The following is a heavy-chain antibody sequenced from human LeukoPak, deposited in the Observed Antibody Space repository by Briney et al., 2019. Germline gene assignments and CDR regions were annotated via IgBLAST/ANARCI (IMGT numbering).Heavy chain of an antibody. V-gene: IGHV3-74*01. CDR3: ARVGEGYGDYM. CDR1: GFTFTNYW. J-gene: IGHJ4*02. D-gene: IGHD4-17*01. Sequence: QSGGSLRLSCAASGFTFTNYWMSWVRQAPGKGLVWVSRINRDGSSTSYADSVKGRFTISRDNAKNTLYLQMNSLRAEDTAVYYCARVGEGYGDYMWGQGTLVTVSS. CDR2: INRDGSST.